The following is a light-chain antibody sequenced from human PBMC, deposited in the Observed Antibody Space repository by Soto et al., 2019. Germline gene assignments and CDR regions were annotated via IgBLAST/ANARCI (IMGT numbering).Light chain of an antibody. CDR1: QSISSW. CDR2: DAS. Sequence: DSQMTLSPSPLSASVVDRVTXIXXASQSISSWLAWYQQKPGKAPKVVIYDASSLESGVPSRFSGSGSGTEFTLTISSLQPDDFATYYCQQYNSYSGTCGQGTKGDIK. V-gene: IGKV1-5*02. CDR3: QQYNSYSGT. J-gene: IGKJ1*01.